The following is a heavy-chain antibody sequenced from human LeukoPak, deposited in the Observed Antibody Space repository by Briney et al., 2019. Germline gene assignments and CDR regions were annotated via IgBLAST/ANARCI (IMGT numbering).Heavy chain of an antibody. D-gene: IGHD3-10*01. V-gene: IGHV3-21*01. CDR2: ISSGSGYI. CDR1: GFTFSSYS. J-gene: IGHJ4*02. Sequence: GGSLRLSCAASGFTFSSYSMNWLRQAPGKGLEWVSSISSGSGYIYYADSMKGRFTISRDNAKNALYLQMNSLRAEDTAVYYCARAGYGSGPYQFDYWGQGTLVTVSS. CDR3: ARAGYGSGPYQFDY.